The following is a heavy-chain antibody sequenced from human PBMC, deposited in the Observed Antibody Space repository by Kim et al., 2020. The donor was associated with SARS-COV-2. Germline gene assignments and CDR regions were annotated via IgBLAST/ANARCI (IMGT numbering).Heavy chain of an antibody. V-gene: IGHV3-48*03. CDR2: ISSSGSTI. CDR1: GFTFSSYE. Sequence: GGSLRLSCAASGFTFSSYEMNWVRQAPGKGLEWVSYISSSGSTIYYADSVKGRFTISRDNAKNSLYLQMNSLRAEDTAVYYCARDPSEIIYCSSTSCPTGGYYGMDVWGQGTTVTVSS. CDR3: ARDPSEIIYCSSTSCPTGGYYGMDV. D-gene: IGHD2-2*01. J-gene: IGHJ6*02.